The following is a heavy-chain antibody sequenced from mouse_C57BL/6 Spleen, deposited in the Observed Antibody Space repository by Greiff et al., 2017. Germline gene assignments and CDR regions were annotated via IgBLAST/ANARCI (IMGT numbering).Heavy chain of an antibody. CDR2: INPNNGGT. J-gene: IGHJ2*01. V-gene: IGHV1-26*01. Sequence: VQLQQSGPELVKPGASVKISCKASGYTFTDYYMNWVKQSHGKSLEWIGDINPNNGGTSYNQKFKGKATLTVDKSSRTAYMELRSLTSEDSAVYYCARSYDYDEGFDYWGQGTTLTVAT. CDR3: ARSYDYDEGFDY. D-gene: IGHD2-4*01. CDR1: GYTFTDYY.